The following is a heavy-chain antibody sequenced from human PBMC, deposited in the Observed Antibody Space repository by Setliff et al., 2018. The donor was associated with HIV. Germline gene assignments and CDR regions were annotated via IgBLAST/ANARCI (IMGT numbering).Heavy chain of an antibody. Sequence: SETLSLTCAVYGGSFSSYYWSWIRQSPGKGLEWIGEINYSGSTNYNPSLKSRVTISIDTSKNQFSLKLSSVTAADTAVYYCARGLDSWSSHVFDMWGQGTMVTVSS. J-gene: IGHJ3*02. V-gene: IGHV4-34*01. CDR3: ARGLDSWSSHVFDM. CDR1: GGSFSSYY. CDR2: INYSGST. D-gene: IGHD6-6*01.